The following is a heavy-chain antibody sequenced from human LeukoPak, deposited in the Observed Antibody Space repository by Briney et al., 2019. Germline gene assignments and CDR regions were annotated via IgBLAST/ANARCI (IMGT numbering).Heavy chain of an antibody. CDR3: ARSTRIGEYQLPPDY. D-gene: IGHD2-2*01. CDR1: GDSVSSDTTA. V-gene: IGHV6-1*01. CDR2: AYYTSKWIT. Sequence: SQTLSLTCAISGDSVSSDTTAWNWIRQSPSRGLEWLGRAYYTSKWITNYAVSVRSRITVNPNTSNNQFSLKLSSVTAADTAVYYCARSTRIGEYQLPPDYWGQGTLVTVSS. J-gene: IGHJ4*02.